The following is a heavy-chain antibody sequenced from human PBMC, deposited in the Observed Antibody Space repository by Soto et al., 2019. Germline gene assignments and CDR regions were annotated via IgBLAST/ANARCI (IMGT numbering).Heavy chain of an antibody. CDR1: GGTFSSNA. Sequence: SVKVSCKASGGTFSSNAISWVQQATGQGLEWMGGIIPIFGTANYAQKFQGRVTITADESTSTAYMELSSLRSEDTAVYYCVVVVPAAMAETSLWHYYGMDVWGQGTTVTVSS. D-gene: IGHD2-2*01. CDR2: IIPIFGTA. V-gene: IGHV1-69*13. CDR3: VVVVPAAMAETSLWHYYGMDV. J-gene: IGHJ6*02.